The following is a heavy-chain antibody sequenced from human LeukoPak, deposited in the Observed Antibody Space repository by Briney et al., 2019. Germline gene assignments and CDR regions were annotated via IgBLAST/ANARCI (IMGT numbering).Heavy chain of an antibody. J-gene: IGHJ2*01. V-gene: IGHV4-4*07. CDR1: GDSISSYY. Sequence: SETLSLTCTVSGDSISSYYWSWIRQPAGKGLEWIGRIYTGGITNYNPSLKSRVTMSVDTSKNQFSLKLSSVTAADTAVFYCAREGYSSGWYRGYFDFWGRGTLVTVSS. CDR3: AREGYSSGWYRGYFDF. D-gene: IGHD6-19*01. CDR2: IYTGGIT.